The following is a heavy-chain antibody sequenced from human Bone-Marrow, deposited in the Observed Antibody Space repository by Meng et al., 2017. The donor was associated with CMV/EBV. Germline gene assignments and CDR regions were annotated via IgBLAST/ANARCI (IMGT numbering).Heavy chain of an antibody. V-gene: IGHV1-58*01. CDR2: IVVGSGNT. J-gene: IGHJ1*01. Sequence: SVMVSCKASGFTFTSSAVQWVRQARGQRLEWIGWIVVGSGNTNYAQKFQERVTITRDMSTSTAYMELSSLRSEDTAVYYCAADPSYCSSTSCYTSAEYFQHWGQGTLVPVSS. CDR1: GFTFTSSA. D-gene: IGHD2-2*02. CDR3: AADPSYCSSTSCYTSAEYFQH.